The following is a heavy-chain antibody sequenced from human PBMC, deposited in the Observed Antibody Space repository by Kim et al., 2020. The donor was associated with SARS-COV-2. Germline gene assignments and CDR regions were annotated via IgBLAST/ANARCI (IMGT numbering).Heavy chain of an antibody. Sequence: GGSLRLSCAASGFTFRNYALHWVRQAPGKGLXXVAVXSYDGXNKYYADSVKGRXXISRXXXKDTXXLHXXSLXIDDTALYYCAXDLAXXLAXXYFYXXDVXXQGTTXTVSS. D-gene: IGHD6-13*01. CDR3: AXDLAXXLAXXYFYXXDV. CDR1: GFTFRNYA. J-gene: IGHJ6*02. CDR2: XSYDGXNK. V-gene: IGHV3-30*01.